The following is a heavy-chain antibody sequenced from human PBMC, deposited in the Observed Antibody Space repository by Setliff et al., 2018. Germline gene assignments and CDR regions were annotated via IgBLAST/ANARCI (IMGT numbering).Heavy chain of an antibody. Sequence: SETLSLTCTVSGGSISNYYWSWIRQPAGKGLEWIGRIYTSGSTDYNPSLKSRVTMSIDTSKNQFSLKLNSVTAADMAVYYCAREQWLDPPGYYYMDVWAKGTTVTVSS. V-gene: IGHV4-4*07. D-gene: IGHD6-19*01. J-gene: IGHJ6*03. CDR2: IYTSGST. CDR3: AREQWLDPPGYYYMDV. CDR1: GGSISNYY.